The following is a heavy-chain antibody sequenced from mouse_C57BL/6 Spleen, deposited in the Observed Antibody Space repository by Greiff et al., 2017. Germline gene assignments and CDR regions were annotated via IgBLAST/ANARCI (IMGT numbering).Heavy chain of an antibody. CDR2: IYPRDGST. D-gene: IGHD2-5*01. CDR1: GYTFTSYD. CDR3: ARSVYYSNYYFDY. J-gene: IGHJ2*01. V-gene: IGHV1-85*01. Sequence: VQLQQSGPELVKPGASVKLSCKASGYTFTSYDINWVKQRPGQGLEWIGWIYPRDGSTKYNEKFKGKATLTVDTSSSTAYMELHSLTSEDSAVYFCARSVYYSNYYFDYWGQGTTLTVSS.